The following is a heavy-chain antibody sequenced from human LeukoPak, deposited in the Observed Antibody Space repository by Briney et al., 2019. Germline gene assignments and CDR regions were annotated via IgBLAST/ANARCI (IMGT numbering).Heavy chain of an antibody. J-gene: IGHJ4*02. V-gene: IGHV3-23*01. CDR2: ISGSGGST. D-gene: IGHD2-8*01. CDR3: ARGLGHCTNGVCRPRQYYYFDY. Sequence: PGGSLRLSCAASGFTFSSYAMSWVRQAPGKGLEWVSAISGSGGSTFYADSVEGRFTISRDNSKNTLVLQINSLRAEDTAVYYCARGLGHCTNGVCRPRQYYYFDYWGQGTLVTVSS. CDR1: GFTFSSYA.